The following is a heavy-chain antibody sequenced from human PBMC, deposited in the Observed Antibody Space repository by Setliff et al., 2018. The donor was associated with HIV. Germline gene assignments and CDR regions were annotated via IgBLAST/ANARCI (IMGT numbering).Heavy chain of an antibody. CDR2: MMPSSGNT. J-gene: IGHJ4*02. V-gene: IGHV1-8*02. CDR3: ARGRDWAKTGDF. D-gene: IGHD3-9*01. Sequence: ASVKVSCKASGYTFTSYDINWVRQATGQGLEWMGWMMPSSGNTGYAQKFQGRLTMTRNTSISTAYMELSGLISEDAAVYYCARGRDWAKTGDFWGQGALVTVSS. CDR1: GYTFTSYD.